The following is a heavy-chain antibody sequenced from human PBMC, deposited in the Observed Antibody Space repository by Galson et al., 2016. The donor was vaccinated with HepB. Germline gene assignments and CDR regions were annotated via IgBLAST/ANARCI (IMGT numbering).Heavy chain of an antibody. CDR2: IYYSGST. Sequence: ETLSLTCTVSDGSIATNTYYWGWIRQPPGRGLEWIGSIYYSGSTYFNPSLKSRVTISVDTSKNQFSLRLSSVTAADTAVYYCASPLVVNHYYHYYGMDVWGQGTTVTVSS. J-gene: IGHJ6*02. CDR3: ASPLVVNHYYHYYGMDV. V-gene: IGHV4-39*01. D-gene: IGHD2-15*01. CDR1: DGSIATNTYY.